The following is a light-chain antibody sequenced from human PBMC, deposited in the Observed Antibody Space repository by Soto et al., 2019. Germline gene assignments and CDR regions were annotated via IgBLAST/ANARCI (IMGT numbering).Light chain of an antibody. CDR3: QQYDYWPRT. J-gene: IGKJ1*01. Sequence: EIVMTQSPATLSVSPGERATLSCRASQSVSNNYLAWYQQNPGQAPRLLMYGASNRATGIPARFSGSGSGTEFTLTISSLQSEDFAVYYCQQYDYWPRTFGQGTKVDIK. CDR2: GAS. V-gene: IGKV3-15*01. CDR1: QSVSNN.